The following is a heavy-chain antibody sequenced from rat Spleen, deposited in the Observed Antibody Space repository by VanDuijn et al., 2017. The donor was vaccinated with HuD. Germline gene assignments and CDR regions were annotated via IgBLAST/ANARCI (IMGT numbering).Heavy chain of an antibody. CDR3: ARAHFNYGIRFDY. Sequence: EVQLVESGGGLVQPGRSLKLSCAASGFTFSDYGVAWVRQAPTKGLEWVATISYGDSSGHSSTYYRDSVKGRFTISRDNAKSTLYLQMNSLRSEDTATYYCARAHFNYGIRFDYWGQGVMVTVSS. CDR2: ISYGDSSGHSST. V-gene: IGHV5-29*01. D-gene: IGHD1-3*01. CDR1: GFTFSDYG. J-gene: IGHJ2*01.